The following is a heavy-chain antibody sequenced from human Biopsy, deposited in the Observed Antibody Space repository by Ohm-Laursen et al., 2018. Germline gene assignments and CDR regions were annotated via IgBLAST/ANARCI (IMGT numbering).Heavy chain of an antibody. CDR2: IIPIFGTI. CDR3: ERDWVDDYDDYRIRLDV. CDR1: AGTFSRYA. J-gene: IGHJ6*02. V-gene: IGHV1-69*13. Sequence: VKIFCKASAGTFSRYAISCVRQARGQGLEWMGGIIPIFGTINYAQKYQGRVTITADESTSKAYMELSSLRSEDTAVYYCERDWVDDYDDYRIRLDVWGQGTTVTGFS. D-gene: IGHD4-17*01.